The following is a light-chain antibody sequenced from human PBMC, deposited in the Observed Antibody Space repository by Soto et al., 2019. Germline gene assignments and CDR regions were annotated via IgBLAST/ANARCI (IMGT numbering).Light chain of an antibody. CDR3: HSYDSTLSASI. V-gene: IGLV1-40*01. CDR2: GNT. Sequence: QSVLTQPPSVSGAPGQRVTISCNGSSSNIGAGYDVHWYHQLPGTAPKLLIFGNTNRPSGVPDRFSGSKSGTSASLAITGLQAEDEADYYCHSYDSTLSASIFGGGTKVTVL. CDR1: SSNIGAGYD. J-gene: IGLJ2*01.